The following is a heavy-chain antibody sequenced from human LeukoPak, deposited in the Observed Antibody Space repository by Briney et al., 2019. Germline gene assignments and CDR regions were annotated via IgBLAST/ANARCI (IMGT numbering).Heavy chain of an antibody. V-gene: IGHV3-23*01. J-gene: IGHJ5*02. CDR2: ISDTGGRT. CDR1: GFTFTDSA. CDR3: AKGGQDLDFWRFDL. Sequence: GGSLRLSCAASGFTFTDSAVSWVRQSPGEGLKWVSSISDTGGRTCYADSVKGRFTITRDNSRNIVNLQMNTLTAGDTARYYCAKGGQDLDFWRFDLWGQGILVTVSS. D-gene: IGHD3-3*01.